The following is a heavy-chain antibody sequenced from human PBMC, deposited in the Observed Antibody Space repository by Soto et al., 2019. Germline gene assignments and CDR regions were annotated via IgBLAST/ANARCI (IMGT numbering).Heavy chain of an antibody. J-gene: IGHJ4*02. D-gene: IGHD2-15*01. CDR2: TIPIFRTT. Sequence: QVQLVQSGAEVKKPGSSVKVSCKASGGTFSNYGISWVRQAPGQGLEWMGGTIPIFRTTNYAQRLQGRVKRSADECTSTAYKGQSSLRSVYTAVYYWGRGSVCGILHHYSLVYWGQGSLVTVSS. CDR3: GRGSVCGILHHYSLVY. V-gene: IGHV1-69*01. CDR1: GGTFSNYG.